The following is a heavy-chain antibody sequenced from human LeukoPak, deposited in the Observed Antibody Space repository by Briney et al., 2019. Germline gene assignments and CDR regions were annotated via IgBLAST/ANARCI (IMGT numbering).Heavy chain of an antibody. CDR2: ISWNSGSI. V-gene: IGHV3-9*01. Sequence: TGGSLRLSCAASGFTFDDYAMHWVRQAPGKGLEWVSGISWNSGSIGYADSVKGRFTISRDNAKNSLYLQMNSLRAEDTAVYYCARTTAAIHADAFDIWGQGTMVTVSS. D-gene: IGHD2-2*02. J-gene: IGHJ3*02. CDR3: ARTTAAIHADAFDI. CDR1: GFTFDDYA.